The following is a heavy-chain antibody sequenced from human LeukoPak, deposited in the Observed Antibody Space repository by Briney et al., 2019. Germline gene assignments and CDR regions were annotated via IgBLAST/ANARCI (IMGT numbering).Heavy chain of an antibody. V-gene: IGHV3-74*01. J-gene: IGHJ4*02. CDR2: ITSDGAT. CDR3: ARIDWVTDF. CDR1: GFPFSAYW. Sequence: GGSLRLSCAASGFPFSAYWMLWARQAPGKGLVWVSRITSDGATSYADSVKGRFTISRENAKNTLYLQLNRLRAEDTAVYYCARIDWVTDFWGQGTLVTVSS. D-gene: IGHD2-21*01.